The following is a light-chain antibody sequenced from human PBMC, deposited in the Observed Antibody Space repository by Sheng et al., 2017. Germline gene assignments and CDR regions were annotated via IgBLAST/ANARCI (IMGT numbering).Light chain of an antibody. CDR1: SSDVGPYTS. CDR3: NSYAGSFYV. V-gene: IGLV2-14*03. CDR2: DVS. Sequence: QSALTQPASVSGSPGQSITISCTGTSSDVGPYTSVSWYQHHPGEAPKLIIYDVSGRPSGVSDRFSGSKSGNTASLTISGLQAEDEADYYCNSYAGSFYVFGTGTKVTVL. J-gene: IGLJ1*01.